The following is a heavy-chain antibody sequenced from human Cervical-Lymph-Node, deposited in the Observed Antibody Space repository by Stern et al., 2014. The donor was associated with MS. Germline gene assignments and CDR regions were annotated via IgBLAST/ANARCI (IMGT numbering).Heavy chain of an antibody. CDR1: GFTFSSSG. D-gene: IGHD4-23*01. CDR2: IWYDGSNR. CDR3: AREGGNTAEYFQH. Sequence: VQLVESGGGVVQPGRSLRLSCAASGFTFSSSGMHWVRQAPGKGLEWLAIIWYDGSNRYYADSVKGRFTISRDNSKNTLYLQMNSLRAEDTAVYYCAREGGNTAEYFQHRGQGTLVTVSS. J-gene: IGHJ1*01. V-gene: IGHV3-33*01.